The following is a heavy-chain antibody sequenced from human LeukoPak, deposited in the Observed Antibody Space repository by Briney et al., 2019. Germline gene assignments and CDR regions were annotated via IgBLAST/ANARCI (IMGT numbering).Heavy chain of an antibody. CDR2: ISYDGSNK. D-gene: IGHD4-23*01. CDR1: GFTFSSYA. V-gene: IGHV3-30-3*01. Sequence: GGSLRLSCAASGFTFSSYAMHWVRQAPGKGLEWVAVISYDGSNKYYADSVKGRFTISRDNSKNTLYLQMNSLGAEDTAVYYCARSDYGGGRNYWGQGTLVTVSS. J-gene: IGHJ4*02. CDR3: ARSDYGGGRNY.